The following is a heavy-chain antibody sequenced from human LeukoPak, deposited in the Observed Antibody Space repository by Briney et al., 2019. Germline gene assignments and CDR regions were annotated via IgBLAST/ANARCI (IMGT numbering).Heavy chain of an antibody. Sequence: GGSLRLSCAASGFTLCDYAMHWVRHAPGKGLEWVSGIRWNSGRIGYAVSVNGRFTISRDNAKNSLYLQMNSLRAEDTALYYCAKDRAQEYVWGSRFDYWGQGTLVTVSS. D-gene: IGHD3-16*01. V-gene: IGHV3-9*01. J-gene: IGHJ4*02. CDR1: GFTLCDYA. CDR3: AKDRAQEYVWGSRFDY. CDR2: IRWNSGRI.